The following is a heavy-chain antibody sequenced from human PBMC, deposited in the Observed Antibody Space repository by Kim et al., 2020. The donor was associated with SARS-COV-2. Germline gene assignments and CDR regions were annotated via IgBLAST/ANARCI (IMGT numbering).Heavy chain of an antibody. CDR1: GGSISSSNW. J-gene: IGHJ5*02. D-gene: IGHD6-6*01. CDR2: IYHSGST. V-gene: IGHV4-4*02. Sequence: SETLSLTCAVSGGSISSSNWWSWVRQPPGKGLEWIGEIYHSGSTNYNPSLKSRVTISVDKSKNQFSLKLSSVTAADTAVYYCARYSSSIKVARWFDPWGQGTLVTVSS. CDR3: ARYSSSIKVARWFDP.